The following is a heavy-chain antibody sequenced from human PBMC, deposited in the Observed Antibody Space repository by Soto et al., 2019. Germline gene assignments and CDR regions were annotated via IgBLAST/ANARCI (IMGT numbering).Heavy chain of an antibody. CDR3: ARANEDSYGPNWFDP. D-gene: IGHD5-18*01. V-gene: IGHV4-59*01. CDR2: IYYSGST. CDR1: GGSISSYY. Sequence: SETLSLTCTVSGGSISSYYWSWIRQPPGKGLEWIGYIYYSGSTNYNPSLKSRVTISVDTSKNQFSLKLSSVTAADTAVYYCARANEDSYGPNWFDPWGQGTLVTVSS. J-gene: IGHJ5*02.